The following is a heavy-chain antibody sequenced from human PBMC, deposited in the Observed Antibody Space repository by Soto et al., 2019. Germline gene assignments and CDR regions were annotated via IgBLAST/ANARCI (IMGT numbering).Heavy chain of an antibody. V-gene: IGHV4-39*01. CDR3: ARRRRITIFGVVTTTSSWFDP. CDR1: GGSISSSSYY. D-gene: IGHD3-3*01. CDR2: IYYSGST. Sequence: SETLSLTCTVSGGSISSSSYYWGWIRQPPGKGLEWIGSIYYSGSTYYNPSLKSRVTISVDTSKNQFSLKLSSVTAADTAVYYCARRRRITIFGVVTTTSSWFDPWGQGTLVTVSS. J-gene: IGHJ5*02.